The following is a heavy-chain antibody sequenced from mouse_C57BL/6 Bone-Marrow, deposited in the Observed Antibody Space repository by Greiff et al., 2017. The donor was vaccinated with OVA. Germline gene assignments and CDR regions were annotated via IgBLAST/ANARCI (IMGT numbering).Heavy chain of an antibody. D-gene: IGHD1-1*01. CDR2: ISSGGDYI. J-gene: IGHJ2*01. CDR1: GFTFSSYA. CDR3: TRDRDGSPLDY. Sequence: EVQLVESGEGLVKPGGSLKLSCAASGFTFSSYAMSWVRQTPEKRLEWVAYISSGGDYIYYADTVKGRFTISRENARNTLYLQMSSLKSEDTAMYYCTRDRDGSPLDYWGQGTTLTVSS. V-gene: IGHV5-9-1*02.